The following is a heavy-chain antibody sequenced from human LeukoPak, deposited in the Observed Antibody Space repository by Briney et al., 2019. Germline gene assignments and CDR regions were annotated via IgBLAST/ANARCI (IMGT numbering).Heavy chain of an antibody. CDR2: MSYDGSKQ. Sequence: PGGSLRLSCAASGFTFSSYAMHWVRQAPGKGLEGVAVMSYDGSKQYYADSAKGRFTISRDNSKNPLYLQMNSLRAEDTAVYYCAKAGWGTVAGVFDYWGLGTLVTVSS. J-gene: IGHJ4*02. V-gene: IGHV3-30*04. CDR1: GFTFSSYA. D-gene: IGHD6-19*01. CDR3: AKAGWGTVAGVFDY.